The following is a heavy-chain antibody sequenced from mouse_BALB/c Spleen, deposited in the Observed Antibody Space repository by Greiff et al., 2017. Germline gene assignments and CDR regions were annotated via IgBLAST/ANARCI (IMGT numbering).Heavy chain of an antibody. CDR2: ISSGGST. Sequence: DVQLQESGGGLVKPGGSLKLSCAASGFTFSSYAMSWVRQTPEKRLEWVASISSGGSTYYPDSVKGRFTISRDNARNILYLQMSSLRSEDTAMYYCARGGYGNSGYAMDYWGQGTSVTVSS. CDR1: GFTFSSYA. D-gene: IGHD2-10*02. J-gene: IGHJ4*01. CDR3: ARGGYGNSGYAMDY. V-gene: IGHV5-6-5*01.